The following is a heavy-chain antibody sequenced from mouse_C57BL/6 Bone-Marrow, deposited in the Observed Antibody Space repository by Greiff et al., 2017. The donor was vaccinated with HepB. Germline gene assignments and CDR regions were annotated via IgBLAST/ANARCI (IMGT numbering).Heavy chain of an antibody. CDR2: ISYDGSN. CDR1: GYSITSGYY. J-gene: IGHJ2*01. Sequence: VQLKESGPGLVKPSQSLSLTCSVTGYSITSGYYWNWIRQFPGNKLEWMGYISYDGSNNYNPSLKNRISITRDTSKNQFFLKLNSVTTEDTATYYCARDPYGYDRGYFDYWGQGTTLTVSS. V-gene: IGHV3-6*01. D-gene: IGHD2-2*01. CDR3: ARDPYGYDRGYFDY.